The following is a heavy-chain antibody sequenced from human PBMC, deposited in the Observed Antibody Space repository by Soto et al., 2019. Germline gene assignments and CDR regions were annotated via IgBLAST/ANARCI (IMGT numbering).Heavy chain of an antibody. CDR3: AKGLHYGSIYGMDV. CDR2: ISYDGSNK. Sequence: QVQLVESGGGVVQPGRSLRLSCAASGFTFSSYGMHWVRQAPGKGLEWVAVISYDGSNKYYADSVKGRFTISRDNSKNTLYLQMTSLRAEDTAVYYCAKGLHYGSIYGMDVWGQGTTVTVSS. D-gene: IGHD3-10*01. J-gene: IGHJ6*02. CDR1: GFTFSSYG. V-gene: IGHV3-30*18.